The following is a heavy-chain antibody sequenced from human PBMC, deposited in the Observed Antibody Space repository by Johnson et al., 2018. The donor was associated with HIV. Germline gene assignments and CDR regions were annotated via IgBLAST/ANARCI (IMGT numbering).Heavy chain of an antibody. J-gene: IGHJ3*01. CDR2: IPFDGSNI. CDR1: GFAFSNYG. CDR3: AKVIALAGRPDAFDV. Sequence: QMMLVESGGGVVQPGNSLRLSCAASGFAFSNYGMHWVRQAPGKGLEWVAVIPFDGSNIKYANSVKGRLTISRDNSKKTLHLQMSSLRGDDTAIYYCAKVIALAGRPDAFDVWGRGTVVTVSS. V-gene: IGHV3-30*18. D-gene: IGHD6-19*01.